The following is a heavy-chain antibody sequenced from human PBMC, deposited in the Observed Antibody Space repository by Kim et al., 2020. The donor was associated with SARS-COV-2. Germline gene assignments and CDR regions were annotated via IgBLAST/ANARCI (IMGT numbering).Heavy chain of an antibody. CDR3: ARGFFRDGVDV. J-gene: IGHJ6*02. Sequence: GGSLRLSCAVSRFTFNNYWINWVRHAPGKGLVWVSRISSDGSITNYADSVKGRFTMSRDNAENTLYLQMNSLRAEDTAVYYCARGFFRDGVDVGGRGTTVTVS. CDR2: ISSDGSIT. CDR1: RFTFNNYW. V-gene: IGHV3-74*01. D-gene: IGHD3-10*01.